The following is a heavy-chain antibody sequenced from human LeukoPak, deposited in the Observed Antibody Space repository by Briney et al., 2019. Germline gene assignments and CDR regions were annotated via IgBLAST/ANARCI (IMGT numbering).Heavy chain of an antibody. Sequence: KPSETLSLTCAVYGGSFSGYYWSWIRQPPGKGLEWIGEINHSGSTNYNPSLMSRVTISVDTSKNQFSLKLSSVTAADTAVYYCARGSGDYGGYFDYWGQGTLVTVSS. CDR3: ARGSGDYGGYFDY. V-gene: IGHV4-34*01. CDR1: GGSFSGYY. D-gene: IGHD4-17*01. J-gene: IGHJ4*02. CDR2: INHSGST.